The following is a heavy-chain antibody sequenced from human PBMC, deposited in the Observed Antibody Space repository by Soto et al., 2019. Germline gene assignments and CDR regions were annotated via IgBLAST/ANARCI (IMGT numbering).Heavy chain of an antibody. CDR1: GYTLTSYA. J-gene: IGHJ6*02. CDR3: ARGRAYHDYYYYYGMDV. D-gene: IGHD2-2*01. CDR2: INAGNGNT. V-gene: IGHV1-3*01. Sequence: ASAKVSCEASGYTLTSYAMHWPRQEPRQRLEWMGWINAGNGNTKYSQKFQGRVTITRDTSASTAYMELSSLRSEDTAVYYCARGRAYHDYYYYYGMDVWGQGTTVTVSS.